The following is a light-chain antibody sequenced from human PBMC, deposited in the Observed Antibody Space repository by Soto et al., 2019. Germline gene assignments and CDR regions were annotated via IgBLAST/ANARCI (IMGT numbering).Light chain of an antibody. CDR1: QGIRND. CDR2: SAS. Sequence: ATQMTQSPSSLSASVGDRVTITCRASQGIRNDLGWYQQKPGKAPKLLIYSASSLPSGVPSRFSGSGSGTDFTLTISSLQPEDFATYYCLHDYEFPFTFGPGTKVDIK. V-gene: IGKV1-6*01. J-gene: IGKJ3*01. CDR3: LHDYEFPFT.